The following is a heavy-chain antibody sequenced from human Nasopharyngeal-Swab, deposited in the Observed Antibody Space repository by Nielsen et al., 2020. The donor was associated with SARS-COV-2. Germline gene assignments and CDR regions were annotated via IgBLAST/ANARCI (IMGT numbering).Heavy chain of an antibody. V-gene: IGHV4-59*01. CDR3: ARDQRGSGWYSWSQGLDY. Sequence: SRQCPGKGLEWIGYIYDSGSTNYNPSLKSRVTISVDTSKNQFSLKLSSVTAADTAVYYCARDQRGSGWYSWSQGLDYWGQGTLVTVSS. D-gene: IGHD6-19*01. CDR2: IYDSGST. J-gene: IGHJ4*02.